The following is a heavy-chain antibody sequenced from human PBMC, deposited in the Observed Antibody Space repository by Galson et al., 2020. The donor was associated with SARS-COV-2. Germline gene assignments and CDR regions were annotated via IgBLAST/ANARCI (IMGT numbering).Heavy chain of an antibody. V-gene: IGHV4-38-2*02. CDR2: IYHSRTT. Sequence: SETLSLTCAVSGYSISSGYYWGWVRQPPGKGPEWIGSIYHSRTTYNNPSLKSRITMSVDTSKNQFSLKLTSVTAADTAVYYCVREWESHSSRWYRWFDPWGQGTLVTVSS. D-gene: IGHD6-13*01. CDR3: VREWESHSSRWYRWFDP. J-gene: IGHJ5*02. CDR1: GYSISSGYY.